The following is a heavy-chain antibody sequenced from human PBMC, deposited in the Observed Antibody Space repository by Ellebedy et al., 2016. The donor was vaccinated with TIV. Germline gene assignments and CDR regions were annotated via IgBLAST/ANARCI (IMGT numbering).Heavy chain of an antibody. CDR2: IIPILGIA. Sequence: AASVKVSCKASGGTFSSYAISWVRQAPGQGLEWMGRIIPILGIANYAQKFQGRVTITADKSTSTAYMELSSLRSEDTAVYYCASDPNPDIVVVVAATPDYWGQGTLVTVSS. D-gene: IGHD2-15*01. CDR3: ASDPNPDIVVVVAATPDY. CDR1: GGTFSSYA. J-gene: IGHJ4*02. V-gene: IGHV1-69*04.